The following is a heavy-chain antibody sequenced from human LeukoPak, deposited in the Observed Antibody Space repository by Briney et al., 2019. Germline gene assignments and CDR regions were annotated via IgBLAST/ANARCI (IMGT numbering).Heavy chain of an antibody. J-gene: IGHJ3*02. CDR3: AKDRYCSGGSCYYDAFDI. CDR1: GFTFSSYG. Sequence: GGSLRLSCAASGFTFSSYGMHWVRQAPGKGLEWVAAIWYDGGNKYYADSVKGRFTISRDNSKNTLYLQMNSLRAEDTAMYYCAKDRYCSGGSCYYDAFDIWAKGQWSPSLQ. V-gene: IGHV3-30*02. CDR2: IWYDGGNK. D-gene: IGHD2-15*01.